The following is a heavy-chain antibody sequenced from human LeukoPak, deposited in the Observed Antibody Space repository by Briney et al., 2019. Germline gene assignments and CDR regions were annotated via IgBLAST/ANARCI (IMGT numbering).Heavy chain of an antibody. CDR3: ALLLRFPWPFDP. D-gene: IGHD3-3*01. Sequence: ASVKVSCKVSGYTLTELSMHWVRQAPGKGLEWMGGFDPEDGETIYAQKFQGRVTMTEDTSTDTAYMELSSLRSKDTAVYYCALLLRFPWPFDPWGQGTLVTVSS. J-gene: IGHJ5*02. CDR1: GYTLTELS. CDR2: FDPEDGET. V-gene: IGHV1-24*01.